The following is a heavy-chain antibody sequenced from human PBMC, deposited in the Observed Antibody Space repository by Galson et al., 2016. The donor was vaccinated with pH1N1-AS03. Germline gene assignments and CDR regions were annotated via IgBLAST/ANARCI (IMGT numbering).Heavy chain of an antibody. D-gene: IGHD3-3*01. CDR2: IYHSGST. CDR1: GYSISSGYY. V-gene: IGHV4-38-2*01. CDR3: ARVGKYFDFWSGYSDFDY. Sequence: ETLSLTCAVSGYSISSGYYWGWIRQPPGKGLEWIGSIYHSGSTYYNPSLMSRVTVSVDTSKNRFSLKVTSVTAADTAVYYCARVGKYFDFWSGYSDFDYWGQGTLVTVSS. J-gene: IGHJ4*02.